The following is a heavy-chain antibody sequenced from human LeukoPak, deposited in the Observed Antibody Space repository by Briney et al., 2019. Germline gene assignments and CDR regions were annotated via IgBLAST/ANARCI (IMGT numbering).Heavy chain of an antibody. CDR2: INAGNGNT. D-gene: IGHD5-24*01. J-gene: IGHJ4*02. V-gene: IGHV1-3*01. CDR1: GYTFTSYA. CDR3: ARDLLDGKATIKTPDY. Sequence: ASVKVSCKASGYTFTSYAMHWVRQAPGQRLEWMGWINAGNGNTKYSQKFQGRVTITRDTSASTAYMELSSLRSEDTAVYYCARDLLDGKATIKTPDYWGQGTLVTVSS.